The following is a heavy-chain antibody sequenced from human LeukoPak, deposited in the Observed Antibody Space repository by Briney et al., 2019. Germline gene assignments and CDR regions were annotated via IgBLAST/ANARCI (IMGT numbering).Heavy chain of an antibody. D-gene: IGHD2-15*01. V-gene: IGHV1-2*04. CDR1: GYTFTGYY. CDR3: ARDPGYCSGGSCYSRHAFDI. CDR2: INPNSGGT. J-gene: IGHJ3*02. Sequence: GASVKVSCKASGYTFTGYYMHWVRQAPGQGLEWMGWINPNSGGTNYAQKFQGWVTMTRDTSISTAYMELSRLRSDDTAVHYCARDPGYCSGGSCYSRHAFDIWGQGTMVTVSS.